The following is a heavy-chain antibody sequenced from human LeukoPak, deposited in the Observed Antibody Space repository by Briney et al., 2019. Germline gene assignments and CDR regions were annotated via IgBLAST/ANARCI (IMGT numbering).Heavy chain of an antibody. J-gene: IGHJ4*02. V-gene: IGHV3-23*01. CDR2: ISANSGAT. CDR1: GFTFSSYS. D-gene: IGHD5-18*01. Sequence: GGSLRLSCVVSGFTFSSYSMNWVRQAPGRGLEWVSVISANSGATHYADSVKGRFTISRDNAKNTLYLQMNNLRGEDTALYYCSKAGDTNYYRYGDYWGQGTLVTVSS. CDR3: SKAGDTNYYRYGDY.